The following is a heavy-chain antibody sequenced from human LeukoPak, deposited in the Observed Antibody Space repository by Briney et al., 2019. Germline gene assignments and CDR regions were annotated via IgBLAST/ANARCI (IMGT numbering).Heavy chain of an antibody. CDR3: AKDGVDSSSWYMYYYYYMDV. Sequence: PGGSLRLSCAASGFTFSNYAMNWVRQAPGKGLEWVSIISGSGDRTYYTDSVKGRFTISRDNSKNTLYLQMNSLRAEDTAVYYCAKDGVDSSSWYMYYYYYMDVWGKGTTVTISS. V-gene: IGHV3-23*01. CDR1: GFTFSNYA. CDR2: ISGSGDRT. J-gene: IGHJ6*03. D-gene: IGHD6-13*01.